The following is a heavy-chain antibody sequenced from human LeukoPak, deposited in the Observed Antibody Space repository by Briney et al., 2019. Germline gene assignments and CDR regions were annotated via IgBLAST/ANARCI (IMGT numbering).Heavy chain of an antibody. CDR3: ARAHVDIVLMVYAVYYYMDV. D-gene: IGHD2-8*01. V-gene: IGHV4-39*07. Sequence: SETLSLTCTVSGGSISSTSHYWGWIRQPPGKALEWIASIYYSGTTYYNPSLKSRVTISVDTSKNKFSLKLNSVTAADTAVYYCARAHVDIVLMVYAVYYYMDVWGKGTTVTVSS. CDR1: GGSISSTSHY. J-gene: IGHJ6*03. CDR2: IYYSGTT.